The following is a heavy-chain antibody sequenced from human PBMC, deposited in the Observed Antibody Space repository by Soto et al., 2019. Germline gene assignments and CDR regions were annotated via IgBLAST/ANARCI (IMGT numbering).Heavy chain of an antibody. CDR1: GFTFTNAW. J-gene: IGHJ4*02. D-gene: IGHD3-16*02. CDR3: NTDPLKQPSLDY. V-gene: IGHV3-15*01. CDR2: IKTKTEGGTT. Sequence: EVQLVESGGGLVKPGGSLRLSCAASGFTFTNAWMSWVRQAPGKGLEWVGRIKTKTEGGTTDYNAPVRGRFTISRDDSKHTVYLQMNTLKTDDTGVYYCNTDPLKQPSLDYWGQGNLVTLSS.